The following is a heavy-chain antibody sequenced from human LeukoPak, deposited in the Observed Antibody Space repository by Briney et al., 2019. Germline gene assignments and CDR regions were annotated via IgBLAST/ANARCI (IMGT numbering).Heavy chain of an antibody. CDR3: ARGRTLAGDIVVVPAAIGHGRRIGMDV. D-gene: IGHD2-2*01. Sequence: SETLSLTCAVYGGSFSGYYWSWIRQPPGKGLEWIGEINHSGSTNYNPSLKSRVTISVDTSKNQFSLKLSSVTATDTAVYYCARGRTLAGDIVVVPAAIGHGRRIGMDVWGQGTTVTVSS. CDR2: INHSGST. J-gene: IGHJ6*02. V-gene: IGHV4-34*01. CDR1: GGSFSGYY.